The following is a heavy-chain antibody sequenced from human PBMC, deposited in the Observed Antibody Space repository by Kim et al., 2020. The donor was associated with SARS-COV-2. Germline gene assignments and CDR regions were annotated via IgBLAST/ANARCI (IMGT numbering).Heavy chain of an antibody. Sequence: GGSLRLSCAASGFTFSSYSMNWVRQAPGKGLEWVSYISSGSSTIYYADSVKGRYTISRDNAKNSLYLQMNSLGDEDTAVYYCAREGAAAGTFDYWGQG. CDR1: GFTFSSYS. V-gene: IGHV3-48*02. CDR2: ISSGSSTI. J-gene: IGHJ4*02. D-gene: IGHD6-13*01. CDR3: AREGAAAGTFDY.